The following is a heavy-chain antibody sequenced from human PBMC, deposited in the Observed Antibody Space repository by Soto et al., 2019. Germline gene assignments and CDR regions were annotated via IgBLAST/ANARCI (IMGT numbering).Heavy chain of an antibody. J-gene: IGHJ3*02. D-gene: IGHD3-16*01. CDR1: GGSISGYF. Sequence: QLQLQESGPGLVKPSETLSLICTVSGGSISGYFWSWVRQPAGKGLEWIGRIYSAGSTNYNPSLKSPVTMSVDTSQNQFSLKLTSVTAADTAMDYCVRGDVFDIWGRGTMVTVSS. CDR2: IYSAGST. V-gene: IGHV4-4*07. CDR3: VRGDVFDI.